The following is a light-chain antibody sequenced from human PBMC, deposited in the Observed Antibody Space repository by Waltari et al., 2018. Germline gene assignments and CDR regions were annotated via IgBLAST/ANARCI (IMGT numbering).Light chain of an antibody. Sequence: QSALSQPASVSGSPGQSLTLSCTGTSSAVGGYNLFPWYQQPPGKAPKFIIYEGSKRPSGVSTRFSGSKSGNTASLTISGLQAEDEADYYYCSYAGSRTFVFGTGTKVTVL. V-gene: IGLV2-23*01. J-gene: IGLJ1*01. CDR2: EGS. CDR1: SSAVGGYNL. CDR3: CSYAGSRTFV.